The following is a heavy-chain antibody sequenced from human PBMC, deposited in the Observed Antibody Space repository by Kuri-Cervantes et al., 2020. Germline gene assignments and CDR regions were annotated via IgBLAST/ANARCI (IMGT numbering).Heavy chain of an antibody. J-gene: IGHJ6*03. Sequence: SETLSLTCTVSGGSISSGDYYWSWIRQPPGKGLEWIGEIYHSGSTNYNPSLKSRVTISVDKSKNQFSLKLSSVTAADTAVYYCARLGDCTDGVCYGYYMDVWGKGTTVTVSS. CDR2: IYHSGST. D-gene: IGHD2-8*01. V-gene: IGHV4-30-4*08. CDR1: GGSISSGDYY. CDR3: ARLGDCTDGVCYGYYMDV.